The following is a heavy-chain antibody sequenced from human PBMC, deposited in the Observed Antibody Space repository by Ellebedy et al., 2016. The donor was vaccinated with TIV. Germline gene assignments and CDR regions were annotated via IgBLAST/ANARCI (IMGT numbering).Heavy chain of an antibody. D-gene: IGHD3-22*01. J-gene: IGHJ4*02. CDR2: IKQDGSEK. CDR1: GFTFSTYW. V-gene: IGHV3-7*03. Sequence: GESLKISCAASGFTFSTYWMSWVRQAPGRGLEWVANIKQDGSEKYYVDSVKGRFTISRDNAKNSLYLEMNSLRAEETAVYYCARVPTRTYYYDSSGYSDYWGQGTLVTVSS. CDR3: ARVPTRTYYYDSSGYSDY.